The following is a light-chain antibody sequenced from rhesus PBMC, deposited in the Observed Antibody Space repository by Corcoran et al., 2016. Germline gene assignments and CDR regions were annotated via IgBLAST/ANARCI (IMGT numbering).Light chain of an antibody. CDR2: YTH. J-gene: IGKJ1*01. CDR3: QQYNDFLWT. V-gene: IGKV3-40*03. CDR1: ESVGNY. Sequence: EIAVTQSPATLSLSPGETATLSCRASESVGNYLAWYQQKPGQAPKLHVHYTHFRATGIPDRFSGVGSRTEFTLTISSLEPEDVGVYHCQQYNDFLWTFGQGTKVEIK.